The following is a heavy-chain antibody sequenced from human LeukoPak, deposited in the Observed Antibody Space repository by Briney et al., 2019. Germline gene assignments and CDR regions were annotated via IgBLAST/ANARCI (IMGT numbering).Heavy chain of an antibody. CDR3: AGERWHCRVNCYSVYYYALDV. J-gene: IGHJ6*02. CDR1: GYTFTSYA. Sequence: ASVKVSCKASGYTFTSYAMHWVRQAPGQRLEWMGWINAGNGNTKYSQKFQGRVTITRDTSASTAYMELSSLRSEDAAVYYCAGERWHCRVNCYSVYYYALDVWGQGTTVTVSS. V-gene: IGHV1-3*01. CDR2: INAGNGNT. D-gene: IGHD2-15*01.